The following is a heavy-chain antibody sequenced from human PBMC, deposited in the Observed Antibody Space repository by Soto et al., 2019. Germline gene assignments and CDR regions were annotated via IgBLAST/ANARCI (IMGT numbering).Heavy chain of an antibody. CDR2: ISGYNDRT. CDR3: ARHHKTWIEIFDY. V-gene: IGHV1-18*04. CDR1: GYTFTAYG. D-gene: IGHD5-18*01. J-gene: IGHJ4*02. Sequence: QVQLVQSGPEVKRPGASVKVSCKTSGYTFTAYGISWVRQAPGQGLEWVGWISGYNDRTNYAQRLQGRVTVTTDTSTTTAYMELSSLRSDDTAVYYCARHHKTWIEIFDYWGQGTLVTVSS.